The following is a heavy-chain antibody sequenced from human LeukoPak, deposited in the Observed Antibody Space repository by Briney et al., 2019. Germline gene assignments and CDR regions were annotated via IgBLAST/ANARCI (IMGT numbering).Heavy chain of an antibody. CDR3: AKDGQNTIFGVVSVDY. Sequence: GGSLRLSCAASGFTFSSHAMGWVRQAPGKGLEWVSSITGSGGSTYYADSVKGRFTISRDNSKNTLYLQMNSLRAEDTAVYYCAKDGQNTIFGVVSVDYWGQGTLVTVSS. J-gene: IGHJ4*02. V-gene: IGHV3-23*01. CDR1: GFTFSSHA. D-gene: IGHD3-3*01. CDR2: ITGSGGST.